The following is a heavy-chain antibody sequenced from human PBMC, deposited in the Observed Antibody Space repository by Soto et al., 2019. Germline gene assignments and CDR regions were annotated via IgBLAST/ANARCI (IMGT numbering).Heavy chain of an antibody. J-gene: IGHJ5*02. CDR2: IYYSGST. Sequence: PSETLSPTCTVSGGSISSSGYYWGWIRQPPGKGLEWIGSIYYSGSTSYNPSLKSRVTMSVDTSKNQLSLKLSSVTAADTAVYYCARLHCNSPNCVPLDPWGQGTLVTVSS. V-gene: IGHV4-39*01. D-gene: IGHD2-2*01. CDR3: ARLHCNSPNCVPLDP. CDR1: GGSISSSGYY.